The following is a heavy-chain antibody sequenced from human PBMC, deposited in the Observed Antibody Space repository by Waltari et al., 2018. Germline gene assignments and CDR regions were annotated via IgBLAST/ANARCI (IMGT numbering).Heavy chain of an antibody. CDR1: GGSITTNYN. J-gene: IGHJ1*01. CDR3: CRIAFGDDGGYFQY. Sequence: QLQLQESGPGLVRPSETLSLTCAVSGGSITTNYNWAWNRQPPGKGLEWMGNMQYRGSTFYNPSLMSRVTISLDTSKNQFSLTLTSVDAADTAVYFCCRIAFGDDGGYFQYWGQGTLVTVSS. V-gene: IGHV4-39*01. CDR2: MQYRGST. D-gene: IGHD4-17*01.